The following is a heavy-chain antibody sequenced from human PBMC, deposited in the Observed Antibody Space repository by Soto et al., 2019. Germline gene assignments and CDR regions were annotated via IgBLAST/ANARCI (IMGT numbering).Heavy chain of an antibody. CDR2: ISSGSTYV. Sequence: EVQLVESGGGLVKPGGSLRLSCEGSGFNFSAYSMNWVRQIPGRGLEWVSSISSGSTYVYYADSVRGRFSISRDNAKNYVYLQMNSLRAEATAMYYCARDRGNRKYFDYWGRGTLVTVSS. V-gene: IGHV3-21*01. D-gene: IGHD6-25*01. CDR3: ARDRGNRKYFDY. CDR1: GFNFSAYS. J-gene: IGHJ4*02.